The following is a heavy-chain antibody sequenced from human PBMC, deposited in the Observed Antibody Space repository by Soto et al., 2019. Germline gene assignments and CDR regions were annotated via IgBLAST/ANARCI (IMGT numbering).Heavy chain of an antibody. J-gene: IGHJ3*02. D-gene: IGHD4-4*01. CDR3: AIDRGYSNYVDAFDI. Sequence: PGGSLRLSCAASGFTFSSYGMHWVRQAPGKGLEWVAVIWYDGSNKYYADSVKGRFTISRDNSKNTLYLQMNSLRAEDTAVYYCAIDRGYSNYVDAFDIWGQGTMVTVSS. CDR1: GFTFSSYG. CDR2: IWYDGSNK. V-gene: IGHV3-33*01.